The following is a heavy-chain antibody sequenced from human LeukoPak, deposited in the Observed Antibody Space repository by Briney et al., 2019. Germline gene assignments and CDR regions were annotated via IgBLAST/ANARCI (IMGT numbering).Heavy chain of an antibody. D-gene: IGHD5-18*01. J-gene: IGHJ4*02. CDR2: ISSSSSYI. Sequence: GGSLRLSCAASGFTFSSYNMNWVRQAPGKGLEWVSSISSSSSYIYYADSVKGRFTISRDNAQNSLYLQMNSLTAEDTAVYYCARAVTSMDGYWGQGTLVTVSS. V-gene: IGHV3-21*04. CDR1: GFTFSSYN. CDR3: ARAVTSMDGY.